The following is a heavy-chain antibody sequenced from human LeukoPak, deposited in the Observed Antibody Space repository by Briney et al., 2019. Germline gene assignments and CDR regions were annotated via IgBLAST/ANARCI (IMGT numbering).Heavy chain of an antibody. Sequence: ASMKVSCKVSKYTLTELSMHWVRQAPGKGLEWMGGFDPEHGKTVYAQTFQGRVTMTEDTSTGTAYMELRSLRSEDTAVYYCARDSGYSSSWYDYWGQGTLVTVSS. CDR3: ARDSGYSSSWYDY. J-gene: IGHJ4*02. D-gene: IGHD6-13*01. CDR1: KYTLTELS. CDR2: FDPEHGKT. V-gene: IGHV1-24*01.